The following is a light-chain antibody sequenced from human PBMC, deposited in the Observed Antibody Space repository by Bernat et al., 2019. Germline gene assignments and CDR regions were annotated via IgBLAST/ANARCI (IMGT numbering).Light chain of an antibody. J-gene: IGKJ1*01. CDR1: QSVSSSY. CDR2: GAS. Sequence: EIVLTQSPGTLSLSPGERATLSCRASQSVSSSYLAWYQQKPGQAPRLLIYGASSRATGIPDRFGGSGSGTDFTLTISRLEPEDFAVYYCQQYGSSPRTFGPGTKVEI. V-gene: IGKV3-20*01. CDR3: QQYGSSPRT.